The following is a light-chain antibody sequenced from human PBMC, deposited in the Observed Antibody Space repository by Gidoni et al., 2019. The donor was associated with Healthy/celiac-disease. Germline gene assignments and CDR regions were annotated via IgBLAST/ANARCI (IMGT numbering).Light chain of an antibody. V-gene: IGKV3-20*01. Sequence: EIVLTQSPGTLSLSPGERATLSCRASQSVSSSYLAWYQQKPGQAPRLLIYGASSRATGIPDRFSGSGPGTDFTLTISRLEPEDFAVYYGQQYGSSGTFGQGTKVEIK. CDR1: QSVSSSY. CDR3: QQYGSSGT. CDR2: GAS. J-gene: IGKJ1*01.